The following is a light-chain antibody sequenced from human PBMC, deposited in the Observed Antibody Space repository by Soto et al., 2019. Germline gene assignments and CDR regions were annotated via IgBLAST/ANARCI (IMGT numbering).Light chain of an antibody. CDR2: AAS. CDR1: QAIRED. J-gene: IGKJ2*01. V-gene: IGKV1-6*01. CDR3: LQDYTFPYT. Sequence: ALQMTQSPSSLSASVGDRVTITCRASQAIREDLGWYQQKPGKAPTVLISAASTLESGVPFRFSGSGSGTDFTLTISSLQPEDVATYYCLQDYTFPYTFGQGTKLEIK.